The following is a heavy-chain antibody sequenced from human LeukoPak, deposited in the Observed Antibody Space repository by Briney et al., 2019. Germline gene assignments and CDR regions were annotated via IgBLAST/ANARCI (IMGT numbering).Heavy chain of an antibody. V-gene: IGHV3-66*01. CDR2: IYSGGST. CDR3: ARTPFWSGYSDFDY. D-gene: IGHD3-3*01. Sequence: GGSLRLSCAASGFTVSSNYMSCVRQAPGKGLEWGSVIYSGGSTYYADSVKGRFTISRDNSKSTLYLQMNSLRAEDTAVYYCARTPFWSGYSDFDYWGQGTLVTVSS. CDR1: GFTVSSNY. J-gene: IGHJ4*02.